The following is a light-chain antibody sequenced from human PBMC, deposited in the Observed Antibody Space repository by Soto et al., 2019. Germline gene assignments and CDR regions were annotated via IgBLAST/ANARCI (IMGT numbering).Light chain of an antibody. Sequence: QSVLTQPASVSGSPGQSITISCTGTSSDVGGYNYVSWYQQHPGKAPKLMISEVSNRPSGVSNRFSGSKSGNTASLTISGLQAEDEAYYYCCSYAGSSYYVFGSGTKVTVL. J-gene: IGLJ1*01. CDR2: EVS. CDR1: SSDVGGYNY. V-gene: IGLV2-14*01. CDR3: CSYAGSSYYV.